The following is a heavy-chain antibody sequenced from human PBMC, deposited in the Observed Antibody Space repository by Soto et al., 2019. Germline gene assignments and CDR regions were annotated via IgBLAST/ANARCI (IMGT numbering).Heavy chain of an antibody. CDR2: ISDRGQSV. V-gene: IGHV3-23*01. J-gene: IGHJ3*01. D-gene: IGHD3-16*01. CDR3: AAPIGAGGMVLDMSFAL. Sequence: PGGSLRLSCAASGCRLSSYAMSWFRQAPGKGLEWVSSISDRGQSVFFADSVKGRFTISRDISNNTLYLQMYRLRADDTAVYYYAAPIGAGGMVLDMSFALWGQGTMV. CDR1: GCRLSSYA.